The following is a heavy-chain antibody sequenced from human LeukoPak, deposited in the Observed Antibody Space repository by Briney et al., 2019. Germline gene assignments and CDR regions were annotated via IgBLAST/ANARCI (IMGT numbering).Heavy chain of an antibody. Sequence: GGSLRLSCAASGFTFSSYSMNWVRQAPGKGLEWVSSVSSSSSYIYYADSVKGRFTISRDNAKNSLYLQMNSLRAEDTAVYYCAREVVPAAPNFDYWGQGTLVTVSS. V-gene: IGHV3-21*01. D-gene: IGHD2-2*01. CDR1: GFTFSSYS. CDR2: VSSSSSYI. J-gene: IGHJ4*02. CDR3: AREVVPAAPNFDY.